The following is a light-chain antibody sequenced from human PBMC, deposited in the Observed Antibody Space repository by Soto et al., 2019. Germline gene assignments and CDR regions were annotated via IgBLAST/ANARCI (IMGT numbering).Light chain of an antibody. Sequence: EIVLTQSPGTLSLSPGERATLSCRASQRVSSSYLAWYQQKPGQAPRLLIFGASRRATGIPDRFSGSGSGTEFALTISRVEPEDFAVYYCQQYGESPPWTFGQETKVDIK. CDR1: QRVSSSY. CDR2: GAS. V-gene: IGKV3-20*01. J-gene: IGKJ1*01. CDR3: QQYGESPPWT.